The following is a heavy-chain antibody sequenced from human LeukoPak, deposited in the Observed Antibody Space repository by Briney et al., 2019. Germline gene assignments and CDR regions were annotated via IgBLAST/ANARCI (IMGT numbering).Heavy chain of an antibody. Sequence: VASVKVSCKASGYTFTQYGISWVRQAPGQGLEWMGWISAYNGDTNYVQKFQGRVTMTTDTSTSTAYTELTSLRSDDTAVYYCARDVEAAFCSTSTCYDLVFDYWGQGTLVTVSS. D-gene: IGHD2-2*01. CDR3: ARDVEAAFCSTSTCYDLVFDY. CDR1: GYTFTQYG. V-gene: IGHV1-18*01. J-gene: IGHJ4*02. CDR2: ISAYNGDT.